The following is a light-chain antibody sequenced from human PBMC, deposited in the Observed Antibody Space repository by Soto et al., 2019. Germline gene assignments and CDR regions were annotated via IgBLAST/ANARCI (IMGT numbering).Light chain of an antibody. J-gene: IGLJ2*01. V-gene: IGLV7-43*01. Sequence: QAVVTQEPSLTVSPGGTVTLTCASSTGAVTSGPYANWLQQKPVQAPRALIYSTDTKHSWTPARFSGSLLGGKAALTLSGVRPEDEADYYCLLYYGGAVIFGGGTKLTVL. CDR2: STD. CDR1: TGAVTSGPY. CDR3: LLYYGGAVI.